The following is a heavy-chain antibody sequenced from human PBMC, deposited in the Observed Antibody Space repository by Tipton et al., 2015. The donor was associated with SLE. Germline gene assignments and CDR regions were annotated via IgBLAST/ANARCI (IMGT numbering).Heavy chain of an antibody. Sequence: TLSLTCTVSGGSISSYYWSWIRQPPGKGLEWIGYIYYTGSANYNPSLKSRVTMSVDTSKNQFSLKLSSVTAADTAVYYCARAAGDGAFDIWGQGTMVTVSS. D-gene: IGHD7-27*01. V-gene: IGHV4-59*08. CDR2: IYYTGSA. CDR1: GGSISSYY. J-gene: IGHJ3*02. CDR3: ARAAGDGAFDI.